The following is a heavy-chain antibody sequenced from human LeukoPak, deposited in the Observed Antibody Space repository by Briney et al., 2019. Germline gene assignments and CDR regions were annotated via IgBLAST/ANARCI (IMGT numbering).Heavy chain of an antibody. D-gene: IGHD4-17*01. CDR1: GGSISSYY. Sequence: PSETLSLTCSVSGGSISSYYWTWIRQPPGKGLEWIGYIDHSGSTNYNPSLKSRVSISSDTSKNQFSLELSSVTAADTAVYYCARLKATVSIHAYFDSWGQGTLVTVSS. V-gene: IGHV4-59*01. CDR3: ARLKATVSIHAYFDS. CDR2: IDHSGST. J-gene: IGHJ4*02.